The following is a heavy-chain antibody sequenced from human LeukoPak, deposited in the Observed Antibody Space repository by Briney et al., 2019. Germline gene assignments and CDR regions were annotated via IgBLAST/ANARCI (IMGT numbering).Heavy chain of an antibody. D-gene: IGHD3-16*02. CDR1: GGSISSSRYY. CDR3: ARDLGVISAPYYFDS. V-gene: IGHV4-39*07. Sequence: SETLSLTCTVSGGSISSSRYYWGCIRQPPGKGLEWIGSIYYSGSTYYNPSLKSRVTISIDTSKNQFSLKLSSVTAADTAVYYCARDLGVISAPYYFDSWGQGTLVTVSS. J-gene: IGHJ4*02. CDR2: IYYSGST.